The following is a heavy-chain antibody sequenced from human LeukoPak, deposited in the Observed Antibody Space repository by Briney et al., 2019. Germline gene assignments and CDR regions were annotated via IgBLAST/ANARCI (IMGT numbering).Heavy chain of an antibody. D-gene: IGHD3-22*01. V-gene: IGHV1-18*04. J-gene: IGHJ6*02. CDR2: ISAYNGNT. CDR3: ARDQGIVVVHPLPYYYYYGMDV. Sequence: ASVKVSCKASGYTFTSYGISWVRQAPGQGLEWMGWISAYNGNTNYAQKLQGRVTMTTDTSTSTAYMELRSLRSDDTAVYYCARDQGIVVVHPLPYYYYYGMDVWGQGTTVTVSS. CDR1: GYTFTSYG.